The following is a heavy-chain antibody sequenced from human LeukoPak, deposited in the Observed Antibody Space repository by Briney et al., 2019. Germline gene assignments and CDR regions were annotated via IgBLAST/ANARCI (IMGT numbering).Heavy chain of an antibody. J-gene: IGHJ2*01. CDR3: ARSEAVAWSFDL. CDR1: GFTFSAYW. Sequence: GGSLRLSCAASGFTFSAYWMHWVRQAPGKGLVWVSRLNTDGRDTMYADSVQGRFTISRDNAKNTLYLQMNSLRAEDTAVYYCARSEAVAWSFDLWGRGTLVTVSS. D-gene: IGHD6-19*01. V-gene: IGHV3-74*03. CDR2: LNTDGRDT.